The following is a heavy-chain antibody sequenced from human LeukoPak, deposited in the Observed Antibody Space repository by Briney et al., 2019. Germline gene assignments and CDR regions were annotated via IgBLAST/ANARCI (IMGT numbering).Heavy chain of an antibody. V-gene: IGHV3-7*01. Sequence: GGSLRLSCAASGFTFSSYWMNWARQAPGKGLEWVASINHNGNVNYYVDSVKGRFTISRDNSKNTLYLQMNSLRAEDTAVYYCAKERQWLGTTSFDYWGQGTLVTVSS. CDR1: GFTFSSYW. D-gene: IGHD6-19*01. CDR2: INHNGNVN. CDR3: AKERQWLGTTSFDY. J-gene: IGHJ4*02.